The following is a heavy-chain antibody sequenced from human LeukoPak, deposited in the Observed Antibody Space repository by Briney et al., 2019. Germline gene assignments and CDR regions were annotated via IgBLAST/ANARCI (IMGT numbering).Heavy chain of an antibody. D-gene: IGHD6-13*01. CDR1: GGSISSYY. CDR2: IYYSGST. Sequence: SETLSLTCTVSGGSISSYYWSWIRQPPGKGLEWIGYIYYSGSTNYNPSLKSRVTISVDTSKNQFSLKLSSVTAADTAVYYCASDYSSSSRFGYWGQGTLVTVSS. CDR3: ASDYSSSSRFGY. J-gene: IGHJ4*02. V-gene: IGHV4-59*01.